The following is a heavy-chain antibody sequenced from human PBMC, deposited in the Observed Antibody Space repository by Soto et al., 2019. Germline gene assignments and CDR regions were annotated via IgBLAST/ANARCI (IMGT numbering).Heavy chain of an antibody. D-gene: IGHD2-21*01. Sequence: SFKVSCKASGFTFTSSAVLWVRQARGQRLEWIGWVVVGSGNTNYPQKVEERVTITRDMSPSTAYLALSSLRSEVTTVVYWLAYRGDCGRLGWFDPWGQGTLVTVSS. V-gene: IGHV1-58*01. J-gene: IGHJ5*02. CDR3: LAYRGDCGRLGWFDP. CDR2: VVVGSGNT. CDR1: GFTFTSSA.